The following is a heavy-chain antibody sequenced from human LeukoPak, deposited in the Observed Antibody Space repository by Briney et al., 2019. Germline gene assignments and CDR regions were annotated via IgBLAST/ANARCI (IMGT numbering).Heavy chain of an antibody. D-gene: IGHD6-13*01. J-gene: IGHJ4*02. CDR2: TYYRSKWYN. CDR3: ARWVVGAAAAGTFFDY. CDR1: GDIVSSNSAA. V-gene: IGHV6-1*01. Sequence: SQTPSLTCALSGDIVSSNSAAWNWIRQSPSRGLEWLARTYYRSKWYNDYAVSVKSRITITPDTSKNQFSLQLNSVSPEDTAVYYCARWVVGAAAAGTFFDYWGQGTLVTVSS.